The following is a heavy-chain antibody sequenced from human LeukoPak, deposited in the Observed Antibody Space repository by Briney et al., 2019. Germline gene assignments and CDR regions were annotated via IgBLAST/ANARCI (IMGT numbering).Heavy chain of an antibody. J-gene: IGHJ3*02. D-gene: IGHD6-19*01. Sequence: ASVKVSCKASGYTFTGYYMHWVRQAPGQGREWMGWINPNSGGTNYAQKFQGRVTMTRDTSISTAYMELSRLRSDDTAVYYCARDRGIAVAGYAFDIWGQGTMVTVSS. V-gene: IGHV1-2*02. CDR3: ARDRGIAVAGYAFDI. CDR2: INPNSGGT. CDR1: GYTFTGYY.